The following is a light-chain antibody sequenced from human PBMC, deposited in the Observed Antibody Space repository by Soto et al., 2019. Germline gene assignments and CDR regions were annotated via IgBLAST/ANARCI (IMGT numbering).Light chain of an antibody. J-gene: IGKJ4*01. CDR1: QSIGNW. V-gene: IGKV1-5*01. Sequence: DIHRTRSPSTLSAAVGDRVTITCRASQSIGNWLAWYQQKPGKAPKLLIYDASSLQSGVPSRFSGSGSGTDFTLTISNLQPDDFASYYCQQSYINPPTFGGGTKVDIK. CDR2: DAS. CDR3: QQSYINPPT.